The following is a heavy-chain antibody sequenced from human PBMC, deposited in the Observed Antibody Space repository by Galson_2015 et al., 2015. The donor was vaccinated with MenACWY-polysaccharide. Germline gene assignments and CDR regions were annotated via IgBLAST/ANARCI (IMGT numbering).Heavy chain of an antibody. D-gene: IGHD3-10*02. CDR2: IQYDAVYK. CDR1: TFTFRGSG. CDR3: AREGSRIVFHAFDT. J-gene: IGHJ3*02. Sequence: SLRLSCAASTFTFRGSGMHWARQAPGKGLEWVAVIQYDAVYKQYLDSVKGRFSVSRDNSKNTLYLEMNNLRAENTALYYCAREGSRIVFHAFDTWGQGTMVIVSS. V-gene: IGHV3-33*01.